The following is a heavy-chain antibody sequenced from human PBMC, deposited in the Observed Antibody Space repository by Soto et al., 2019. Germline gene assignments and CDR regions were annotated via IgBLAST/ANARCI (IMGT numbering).Heavy chain of an antibody. CDR3: ARGKGMEENYYYYGMDV. CDR1: GYTFSTYA. J-gene: IGHJ6*02. D-gene: IGHD1-1*01. Sequence: GASVKLSCKASGYTFSTYALHWVRQAPGQGLEWMGWINGGNGHTRYSQKFKDRVTISRDTPASTAYMELSGLRSEDTAVYYCARGKGMEENYYYYGMDVWGQGTTVTVSS. CDR2: INGGNGHT. V-gene: IGHV1-3*01.